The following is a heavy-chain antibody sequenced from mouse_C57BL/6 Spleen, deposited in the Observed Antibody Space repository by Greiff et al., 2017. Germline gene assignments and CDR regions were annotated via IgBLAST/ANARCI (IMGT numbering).Heavy chain of an antibody. D-gene: IGHD2-10*01. V-gene: IGHV3-1*01. CDR3: ARASYYGNYPAWFAY. CDR1: GYSITSGYD. J-gene: IGHJ3*01. Sequence: EVQLQQSGPGMVKPSQSLSLTCTVTGYSITSGYDWHWIRHFPGNKLEWMGYISYSGSTNYNPSLKSRISITHDTSKNHFFLKLNSVTTEDTATYYCARASYYGNYPAWFAYWGQGTLVTVSA. CDR2: ISYSGST.